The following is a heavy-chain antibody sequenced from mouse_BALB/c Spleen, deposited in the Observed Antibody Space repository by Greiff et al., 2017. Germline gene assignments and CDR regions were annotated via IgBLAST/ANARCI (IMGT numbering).Heavy chain of an antibody. D-gene: IGHD2-1*01. J-gene: IGHJ3*01. CDR3: ESMTGNYDEEPWFAY. V-gene: IGHV5-6*01. CDR1: GFTFSSYG. CDR2: ISSGGSYT. Sequence: EVQGVESGGDLVKPGGSLKLSCAASGFTFSSYGMSWVRQTPDKRLEWVATISSGGSYTYYPDSVKGRFTISRDNAKNTLYLQLSSLKSEDTAMYYCESMTGNYDEEPWFAYWGQGTLVTVSA.